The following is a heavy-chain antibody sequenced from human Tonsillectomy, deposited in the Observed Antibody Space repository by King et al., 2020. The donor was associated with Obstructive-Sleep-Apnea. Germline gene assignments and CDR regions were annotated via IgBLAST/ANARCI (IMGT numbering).Heavy chain of an antibody. Sequence: VQLVESGGGLVQPGGSLRLSCAASGFTFSRYWMSWVRQAPGKGLEWVANIKQDGSDKYYVDSVKGRLTISRDNAKNSLYLQMNRLRVEDTAVYYCARGTPTDVWGQGTTVTVSS. CDR1: GFTFSRYW. D-gene: IGHD1/OR15-1a*01. CDR2: IKQDGSDK. CDR3: ARGTPTDV. V-gene: IGHV3-7*03. J-gene: IGHJ6*02.